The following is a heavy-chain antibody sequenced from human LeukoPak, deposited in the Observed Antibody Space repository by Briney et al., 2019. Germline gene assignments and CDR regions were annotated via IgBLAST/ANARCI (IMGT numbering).Heavy chain of an antibody. Sequence: GRSLRLSCAASGFTFSSYAMHWVRQAPGKGLEWVAVISYDGSNKYYADSVKGRFTISRDNSKNTLYLQMNSLRAEDTAVYYCARVGGNMITFGGVITHAFDIWGQGTMVTVSS. CDR2: ISYDGSNK. J-gene: IGHJ3*02. V-gene: IGHV3-30-3*01. D-gene: IGHD3-16*02. CDR1: GFTFSSYA. CDR3: ARVGGNMITFGGVITHAFDI.